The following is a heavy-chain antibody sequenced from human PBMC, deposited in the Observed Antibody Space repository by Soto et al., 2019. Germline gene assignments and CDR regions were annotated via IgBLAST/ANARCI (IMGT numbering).Heavy chain of an antibody. CDR3: ARDSSSWKYFDY. CDR2: IYYSGST. CDR1: GGSISSGGYY. Sequence: SSETLSLTCTVSGGSISSGGYYWSWIRQHPGKGLEWIGYIYYSGSTYYNPSLKSRVTISVDTSKNQFSLKLSSVTAADTAVYYCARDSSSWKYFDYWGQGTLVTVSS. V-gene: IGHV4-31*03. D-gene: IGHD6-13*01. J-gene: IGHJ4*02.